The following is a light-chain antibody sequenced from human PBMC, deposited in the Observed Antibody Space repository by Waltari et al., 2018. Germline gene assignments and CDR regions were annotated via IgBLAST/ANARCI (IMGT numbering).Light chain of an antibody. Sequence: DVVMTQSPLSLPVTLGQPASLSCKSSQSLFHSDGNTYLAWFQQRPGQSPRRLIYKVSNRESGVPDRFSASGSGTDFTMKISRVEAEDVGVYYCMQGTHWPLTFGGGTKVEIK. CDR3: MQGTHWPLT. CDR2: KVS. J-gene: IGKJ4*01. CDR1: QSLFHSDGNTY. V-gene: IGKV2-30*02.